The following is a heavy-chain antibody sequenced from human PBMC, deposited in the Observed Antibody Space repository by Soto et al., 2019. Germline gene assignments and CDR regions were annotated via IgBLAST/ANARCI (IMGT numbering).Heavy chain of an antibody. J-gene: IGHJ4*02. Sequence: QVQLQESGPGLVKPSETMSLTCTVSGVSLSNSYCSWARQPPGKGLEWIGHIWSSGSTNYNPSLRSLGTMSVDTAKNQVSLTLSPVTATDTAILYCAKGGGSYTTGWYNDYWGQGTLVTVSS. CDR3: AKGGGSYTTGWYNDY. D-gene: IGHD6-19*01. CDR2: IWSSGST. V-gene: IGHV4-4*08. CDR1: GVSLSNSY.